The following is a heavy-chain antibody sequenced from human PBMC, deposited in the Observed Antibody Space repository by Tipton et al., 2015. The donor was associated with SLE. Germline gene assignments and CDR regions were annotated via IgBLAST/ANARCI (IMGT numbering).Heavy chain of an antibody. CDR1: GGSISSYY. CDR3: ARGWVISDPFYYYYYGMDV. J-gene: IGHJ6*02. Sequence: TLSLTCTVSGGSISSYYWSWIRQPPGKGLEWIGYIYTSGSTNYNPSLKSRVTISVDTSKKQFSLKLSSVTAADTAVYYCARGWVISDPFYYYYYGMDVWGQGTTVTVSS. CDR2: IYTSGST. D-gene: IGHD2-21*01. V-gene: IGHV4-4*09.